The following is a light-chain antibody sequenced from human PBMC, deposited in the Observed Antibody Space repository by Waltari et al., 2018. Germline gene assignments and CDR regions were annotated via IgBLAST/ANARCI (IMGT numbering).Light chain of an antibody. J-gene: IGKJ4*01. V-gene: IGKV3-11*01. CDR2: DAS. CDR1: QSVNSY. Sequence: EIVLTQSPATLSLPPGERATLSCRASQSVNSYLAWYQQKPGQAPRLLIYDASNRATGIPARFVGSGSGTDFTLTISSLEAEDFAVYYCQERSNWPGGSFGGGTKVDIK. CDR3: QERSNWPGGS.